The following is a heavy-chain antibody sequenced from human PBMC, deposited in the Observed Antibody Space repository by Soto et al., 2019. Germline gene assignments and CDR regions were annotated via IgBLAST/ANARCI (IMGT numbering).Heavy chain of an antibody. Sequence: SETLSLTCTVSGGSINSGGYYWNWIRQHPRKGLEWIGHMYYSGSTYYNPSLRSRVIISADTSENHFSLKLSSVTAADTAVYFCARGYRQSGYSSSWVFDYWGQGTLVTVSS. CDR1: GGSINSGGYY. CDR2: MYYSGST. D-gene: IGHD6-13*01. V-gene: IGHV4-31*03. J-gene: IGHJ4*02. CDR3: ARGYRQSGYSSSWVFDY.